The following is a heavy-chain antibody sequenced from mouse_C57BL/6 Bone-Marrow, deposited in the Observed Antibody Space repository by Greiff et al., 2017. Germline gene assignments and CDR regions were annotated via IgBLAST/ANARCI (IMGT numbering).Heavy chain of an antibody. CDR1: GFSLTSYG. V-gene: IGHV2-2*01. D-gene: IGHD2-3*01. J-gene: IGHJ4*01. Sequence: QVQLKQSGPGLVQPSQSLSITCTVSGFSLTSYGVHWVRQSPGKGLEWLGVIWSGGSTDYNAAFISRLSISKDNSKCQVFFKMNSLQADDTAIYYCALYDGYYGYAMDYWGQGTSVTVSS. CDR3: ALYDGYYGYAMDY. CDR2: IWSGGST.